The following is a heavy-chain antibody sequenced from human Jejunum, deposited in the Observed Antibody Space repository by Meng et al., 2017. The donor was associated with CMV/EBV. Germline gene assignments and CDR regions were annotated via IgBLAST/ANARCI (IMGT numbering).Heavy chain of an antibody. D-gene: IGHD1-1*01. V-gene: IGHV3-7*01. CDR2: IKENGGEK. Sequence: SGFTFSTYWMNWVRQAPGKGLEWVANIKENGGEKYYADSVKGRFTISRDNAKNSLYLQMNSLRAEDTAVYYCVRVQTRQLAEAFDYWGQGTLVTVSS. CDR1: GFTFSTYW. J-gene: IGHJ4*02. CDR3: VRVQTRQLAEAFDY.